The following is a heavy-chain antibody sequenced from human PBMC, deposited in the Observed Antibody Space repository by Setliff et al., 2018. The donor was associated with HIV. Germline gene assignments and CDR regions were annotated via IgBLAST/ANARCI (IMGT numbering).Heavy chain of an antibody. Sequence: LRLSCTASGFSFGDFALNWVRQVPGKGLVWVARISPDGRSTTHADSVKGRFTISRDNAKNMLYLQMNSLSADDTAVYYCVRGSGYYYFDNWGQGALVTVSS. D-gene: IGHD3-22*01. V-gene: IGHV3-74*01. CDR2: ISPDGRST. CDR3: VRGSGYYYFDN. J-gene: IGHJ4*02. CDR1: GFSFGDFA.